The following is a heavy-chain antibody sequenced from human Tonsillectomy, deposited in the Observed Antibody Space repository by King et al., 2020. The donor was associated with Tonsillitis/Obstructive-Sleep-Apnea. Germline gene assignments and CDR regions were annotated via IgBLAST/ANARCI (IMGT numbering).Heavy chain of an antibody. D-gene: IGHD3-16*02. CDR3: ARLPPQSVWGSYRYPVGWFDP. Sequence: QLVQSGAEVKKPGESLKISCKGFGYSFTSYWIGWVRQMPGKGLEWMGIIYPGDSDTRYSPSFQGQVTISADKSISTAYLQWSSLKASDTAMYYCARLPPQSVWGSYRYPVGWFDPWGQGTLVTVSS. J-gene: IGHJ5*02. CDR1: GYSFTSYW. CDR2: IYPGDSDT. V-gene: IGHV5-51*01.